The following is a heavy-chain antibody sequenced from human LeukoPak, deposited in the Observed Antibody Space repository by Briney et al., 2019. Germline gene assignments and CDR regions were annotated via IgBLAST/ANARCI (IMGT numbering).Heavy chain of an antibody. CDR2: INPNSGGT. CDR3: ARAPTRKYCSGGSCYSALFDY. V-gene: IGHV1-2*02. Sequence: ASVKVSCKASGYTFTGYYMHWVRQAPGQGLEWMGWINPNSGGTNYAQKFQGRVTMTRDTSISTAYMELSRLRSDDTAVYYCARAPTRKYCSGGSCYSALFDYWGQGTLVTVSS. J-gene: IGHJ4*02. D-gene: IGHD2-15*01. CDR1: GYTFTGYY.